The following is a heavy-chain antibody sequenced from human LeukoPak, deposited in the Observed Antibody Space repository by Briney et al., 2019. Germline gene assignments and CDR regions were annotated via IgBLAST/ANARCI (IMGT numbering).Heavy chain of an antibody. J-gene: IGHJ4*02. D-gene: IGHD3-10*01. Sequence: PSETLSLTCAVYGGSFSGYYWSWIRQPPGKGLEWIGEINHSGSTNYNPSLKSRVTISVDTSKNQFSLKLSSVTAADTAVYYCARGRDLLYGSGKSRAFDYWGQGTLVTVSS. CDR1: GGSFSGYY. CDR3: ARGRDLLYGSGKSRAFDY. CDR2: INHSGST. V-gene: IGHV4-34*01.